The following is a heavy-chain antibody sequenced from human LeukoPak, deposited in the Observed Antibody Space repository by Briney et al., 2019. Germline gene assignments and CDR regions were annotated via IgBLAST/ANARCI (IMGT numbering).Heavy chain of an antibody. Sequence: EASVKVSCKASGYTFTGYYMHWVRQAPGQGLEWMGWINPNSDGTNYAQKFQGRVTMTRDTSISTAYMELSRLRSDDTAVYYCARGGPRRDGLMYYFDYWGQGTLVTVSS. D-gene: IGHD5-24*01. CDR3: ARGGPRRDGLMYYFDY. CDR2: INPNSDGT. J-gene: IGHJ4*02. CDR1: GYTFTGYY. V-gene: IGHV1-2*02.